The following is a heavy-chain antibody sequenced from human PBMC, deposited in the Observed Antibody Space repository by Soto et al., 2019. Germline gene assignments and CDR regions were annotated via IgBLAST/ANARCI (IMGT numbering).Heavy chain of an antibody. CDR1: GFTFSSYG. CDR3: AKDLDYPYYFDY. CDR2: ISYDGSNK. J-gene: IGHJ4*02. V-gene: IGHV3-30*18. Sequence: QVQLVESGGGVVQPGRSLRLSCAASGFTFSSYGMHWVRQAPGKGLEWVAVISYDGSNKDYADSVKGRFTSSRDNSKNTLYLQMNRLRAEDTAVYYCAKDLDYPYYFDYWGQGTLVTVSS. D-gene: IGHD5-12*01.